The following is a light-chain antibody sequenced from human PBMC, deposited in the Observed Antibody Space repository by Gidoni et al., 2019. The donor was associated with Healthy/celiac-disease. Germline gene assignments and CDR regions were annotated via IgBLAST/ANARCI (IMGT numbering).Light chain of an antibody. CDR2: DVS. Sequence: QSALTQPRSLSGSPGQSVTISCTGTSSDVGGYNYVSWYQQHPGKAPKLMIYDVSKRPSGVPDRFSGSKSGNTASLTISGLQAEDEADYYCCSYAGSYTFLFGGGTKLTVL. V-gene: IGLV2-11*01. CDR1: SSDVGGYNY. J-gene: IGLJ2*01. CDR3: CSYAGSYTFL.